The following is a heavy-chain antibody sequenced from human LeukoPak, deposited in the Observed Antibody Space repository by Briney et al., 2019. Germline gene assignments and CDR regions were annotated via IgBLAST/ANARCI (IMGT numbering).Heavy chain of an antibody. Sequence: SVKVSCKASGYTFTSYDINWVRQATGQGLESMGWMNPNSGNTGYAQKFQGRVTMTRNTSISTAYMELSSLRSEDTAVYYCARTLWFGELNPVDYWGQGTLVTVSS. CDR2: MNPNSGNT. D-gene: IGHD3-10*01. CDR1: GYTFTSYD. V-gene: IGHV1-8*01. CDR3: ARTLWFGELNPVDY. J-gene: IGHJ4*02.